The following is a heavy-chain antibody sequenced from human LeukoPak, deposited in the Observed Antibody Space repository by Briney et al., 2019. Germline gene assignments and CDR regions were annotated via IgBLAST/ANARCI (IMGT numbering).Heavy chain of an antibody. Sequence: SETLSLTCTVSGGSISSYYWNWIRQPPGKGLEWIGYIYYSGSTNYNPSLKSRVTISVDTSKNQFSLKLSSVTAADTAVYYCARGADSSGYYSIFYYDYCGQGTLVTVSS. CDR1: GGSISSYY. CDR3: ARGADSSGYYSIFYYDY. D-gene: IGHD3-22*01. J-gene: IGHJ4*02. V-gene: IGHV4-59*01. CDR2: IYYSGST.